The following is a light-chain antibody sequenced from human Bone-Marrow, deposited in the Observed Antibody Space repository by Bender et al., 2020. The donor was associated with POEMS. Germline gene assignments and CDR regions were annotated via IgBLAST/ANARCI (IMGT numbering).Light chain of an antibody. CDR1: TSNIGDYDY. Sequence: QSALTQPASVSGSPGQSITISCTGTTSNIGDYDYVSWYQHHPGKAPKVIIFHVNDRPAGLSDRFSGSKSANTASLTISGLQAEDEGGYYCSSYTCNRTLVCGGGTKLTVL. J-gene: IGLJ2*01. V-gene: IGLV2-14*03. CDR2: HVN. CDR3: SSYTCNRTLV.